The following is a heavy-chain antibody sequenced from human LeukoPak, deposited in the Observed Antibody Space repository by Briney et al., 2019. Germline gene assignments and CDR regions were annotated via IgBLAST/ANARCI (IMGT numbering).Heavy chain of an antibody. J-gene: IGHJ6*02. CDR1: GFTFTSYD. CDR3: ARKVHYYDSSGYVSGGYYYYGMDV. D-gene: IGHD3-22*01. Sequence: VASVKVSCKASGFTFTSYDINWVRQATGQGLEWMGWMNPNSGNTGYAQKFQGRVTMTRNTSISTAYMELSSLRSEDTAVYYCARKVHYYDSSGYVSGGYYYYGMDVWGQGTTVTVSS. CDR2: MNPNSGNT. V-gene: IGHV1-8*01.